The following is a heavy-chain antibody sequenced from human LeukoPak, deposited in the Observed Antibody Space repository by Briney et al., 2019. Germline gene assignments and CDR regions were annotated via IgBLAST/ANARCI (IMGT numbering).Heavy chain of an antibody. D-gene: IGHD4-11*01. CDR3: ARRSLLRTVRYYYALDV. Sequence: SETLSLTCTVTGGSISSSSYYWGWIRQPPGKGLEWIGSIYYSGSTYYNPSLKGRVTISVDTSKKRFSLKLSSVTAADSAVYYCARRSLLRTVRYYYALDVWGQGTTVTVSS. V-gene: IGHV4-39*07. CDR2: IYYSGST. J-gene: IGHJ6*02. CDR1: GGSISSSSYY.